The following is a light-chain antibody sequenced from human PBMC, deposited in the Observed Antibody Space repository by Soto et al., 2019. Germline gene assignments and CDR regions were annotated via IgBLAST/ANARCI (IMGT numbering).Light chain of an antibody. CDR3: ILYIGSGIWV. J-gene: IGLJ3*02. CDR1: SGSVTTDYH. Sequence: QTVVTQEPSFSVSPGGTATLTCALSSGSVTTDYHPPWYQQRPGQSPRTLIFSTDTRSSGVPDRFSGSILGNKAALSIAGAQADDESDYYCILYIGSGIWVFGGGTQLTVL. CDR2: STD. V-gene: IGLV8-61*01.